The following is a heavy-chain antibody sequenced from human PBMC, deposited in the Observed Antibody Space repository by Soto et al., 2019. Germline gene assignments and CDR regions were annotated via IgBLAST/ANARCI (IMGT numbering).Heavy chain of an antibody. V-gene: IGHV1-69*13. Sequence: GASVKVSCKASGGTFSSYAISWVRQAPGQGLEWMGGIIPIFGTANYAQKFQGRVTITADESTSTAYMELSSLRSEDTAVYYCARDKMGATTRYYYYYGMDVWGQGTAVTVSS. J-gene: IGHJ6*02. CDR3: ARDKMGATTRYYYYYGMDV. CDR1: GGTFSSYA. CDR2: IIPIFGTA. D-gene: IGHD1-26*01.